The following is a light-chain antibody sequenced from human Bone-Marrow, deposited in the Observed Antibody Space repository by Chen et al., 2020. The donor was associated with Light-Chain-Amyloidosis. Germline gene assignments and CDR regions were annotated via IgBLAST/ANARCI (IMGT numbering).Light chain of an antibody. CDR3: QSADSSGTYEVI. CDR2: RDT. V-gene: IGLV3-25*03. J-gene: IGLJ2*01. Sequence: SYELTQPPSVSVSPALTDRITSPVDDLTTKYAYWYQQKPGQAPVLVIHRDTERPSGSSERFSGYSSGTTATLTISGVQAEDEADYHCQSADSSGTYEVIFGGGTKLTVL. CDR1: DLTTKY.